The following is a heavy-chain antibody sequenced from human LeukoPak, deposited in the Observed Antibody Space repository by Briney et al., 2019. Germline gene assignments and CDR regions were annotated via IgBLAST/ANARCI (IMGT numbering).Heavy chain of an antibody. CDR1: GFTFSSYA. V-gene: IGHV3-23*01. J-gene: IGHJ2*01. CDR3: AKFHSNYVAYWYFDL. D-gene: IGHD4-11*01. CDR2: ISGSGGGT. Sequence: GGSLRLSCAASGFTFSSYAMSWVRQAPGKGLEWVSAISGSGGGTYYADSVKGRFTISRDNSKNTLFLQMNSLRAGDTAIYYCAKFHSNYVAYWYFDLWGRGTLVTVSS.